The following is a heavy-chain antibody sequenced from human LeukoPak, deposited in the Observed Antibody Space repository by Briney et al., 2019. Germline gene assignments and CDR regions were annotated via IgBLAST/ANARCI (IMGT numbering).Heavy chain of an antibody. D-gene: IGHD3-10*01. CDR1: GDSISSTNYY. CDR2: IYYSGST. J-gene: IGHJ4*02. Sequence: SETLSLTCTVSGDSISSTNYYWGWIRQPPGKGLEWIGSIYYSGSTYYNPSLESRVTISVDTSKNQFSLKLSSVTAADTAVYYCARSARFGDDYWGQGTLVTVSS. CDR3: ARSARFGDDY. V-gene: IGHV4-39*01.